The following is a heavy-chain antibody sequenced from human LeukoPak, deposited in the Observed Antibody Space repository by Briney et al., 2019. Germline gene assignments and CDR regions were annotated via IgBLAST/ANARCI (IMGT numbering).Heavy chain of an antibody. Sequence: SETLSLTCTVSGYSISSGYYWGWIRQPPGKGLERIGSVYHSGSTYYNPSLKSRVTISVDTSKNQFSLKLSSVTAADTAVYYCAAKVLVINYYFDYWGQGSLVTVSS. CDR3: AAKVLVINYYFDY. D-gene: IGHD3-22*01. CDR1: GYSISSGYY. V-gene: IGHV4-38-2*02. J-gene: IGHJ4*02. CDR2: VYHSGST.